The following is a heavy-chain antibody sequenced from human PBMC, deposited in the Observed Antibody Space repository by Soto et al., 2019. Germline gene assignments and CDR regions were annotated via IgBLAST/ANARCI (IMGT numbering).Heavy chain of an antibody. D-gene: IGHD4-17*01. J-gene: IGHJ4*02. CDR3: AKEPYGDSDYFDF. CDR1: GYTFTRYA. Sequence: QVQLVQSGAEVKKPGASVKVSCKSSGYTFTRYAIHWVRQAPGQRLEWMGWIDTGNGDTKYSENFQGRVTITRDTSANTADMELSSLISEDTAVYYCAKEPYGDSDYFDFWGQGTLVTVSS. V-gene: IGHV1-3*04. CDR2: IDTGNGDT.